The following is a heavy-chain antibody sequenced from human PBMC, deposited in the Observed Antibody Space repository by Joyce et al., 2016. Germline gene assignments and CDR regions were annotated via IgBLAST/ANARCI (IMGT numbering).Heavy chain of an antibody. D-gene: IGHD3-16*01. CDR2: ISGTSYYI. J-gene: IGHJ6*02. V-gene: IGHV3-21*01. CDR3: ARGGISYYYAMDV. CDR1: GSTFSSSS. Sequence: QLVASGGGVVKPGGSLRLSCEASGSTFSSSSMSWFRQAPGKGREWVAAISGTSYYIFHAETVRGRFTVSRDNAKKTLYLQMNSLRAEDSAVFYCARGGISYYYAMDVWGQGTTVTVSS.